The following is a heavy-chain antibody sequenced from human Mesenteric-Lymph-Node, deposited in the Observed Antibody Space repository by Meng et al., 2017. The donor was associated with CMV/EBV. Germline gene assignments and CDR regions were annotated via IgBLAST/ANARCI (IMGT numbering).Heavy chain of an antibody. CDR2: INHSGST. J-gene: IGHJ4*02. CDR1: GGSFSGYY. D-gene: IGHD6-13*01. V-gene: IGHV4-34*01. CDR3: ASRIAAAYYFDY. Sequence: ESLKISCAVYGGSFSGYYWSWIRQPPGKGLEWIGEINHSGSTNYNPSLKSRVTISVDTSKNQFSLKLSSVTAADTAVYYCASRIAAAYYFDYWGQGTLVTVSS.